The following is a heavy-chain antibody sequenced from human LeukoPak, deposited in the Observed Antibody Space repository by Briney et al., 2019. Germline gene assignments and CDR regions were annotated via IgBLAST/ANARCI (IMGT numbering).Heavy chain of an antibody. D-gene: IGHD2-2*01. CDR2: IKEDGSEK. Sequence: GSLRLSCAASGFIFSSYWMSWVRQAPGKGLEWVANIKEDGSEKYYLDSVKGRFTISRDNAKNSLYLQTNSLRAEDTAVYYCARRALRYCSSTSCPAQYYGVDVWGKGTTVTVSS. V-gene: IGHV3-7*03. CDR3: ARRALRYCSSTSCPAQYYGVDV. J-gene: IGHJ6*04. CDR1: GFIFSSYW.